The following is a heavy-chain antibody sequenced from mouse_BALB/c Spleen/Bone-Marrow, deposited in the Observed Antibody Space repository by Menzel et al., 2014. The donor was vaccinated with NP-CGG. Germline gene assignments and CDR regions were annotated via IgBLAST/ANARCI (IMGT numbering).Heavy chain of an antibody. CDR2: IDPANGNT. CDR1: GFNIKDTY. D-gene: IGHD2-14*01. J-gene: IGHJ3*01. CDR3: AAYYRYLAWFAY. Sequence: EVKLLESGAELVKPGASVKLSCTASGFNIKDTYMHWVKQRSEQGLEWIGRIDPANGNTKYDPKFQGKATITADTSSNTAYLQLSSLTSEDTAVYYCAAYYRYLAWFAYWGQGTLVTVSA. V-gene: IGHV14-3*02.